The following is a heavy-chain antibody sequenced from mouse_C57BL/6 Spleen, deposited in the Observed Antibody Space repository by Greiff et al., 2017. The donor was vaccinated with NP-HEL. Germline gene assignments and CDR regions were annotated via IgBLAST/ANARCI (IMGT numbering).Heavy chain of an antibody. CDR1: GYAFSSSW. CDR3: AREGYGSYFDY. Sequence: VQLQQSGPELVKPGASVKISCKASGYAFSSSWMNWVKQRPGKGLEWIGRIYPGDGDTNYNGKFKGKATLTADKSSSTAYMQLSSLTSEDSEVYFCAREGYGSYFDYWGQGTTLTVSS. J-gene: IGHJ2*01. D-gene: IGHD1-1*01. V-gene: IGHV1-82*01. CDR2: IYPGDGDT.